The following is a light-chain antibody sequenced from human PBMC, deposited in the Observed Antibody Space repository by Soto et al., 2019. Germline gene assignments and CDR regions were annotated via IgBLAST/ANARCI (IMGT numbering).Light chain of an antibody. Sequence: EIQMTQSPSTLSASVGDRVTITCRASQTISSWLAWYQQKPGKAPKLLIYKASSLESGVPSRFSGSGSGTEFTLTISSLQPDDFATYYCQQYNDYSTFGQGTKVEIK. CDR2: KAS. J-gene: IGKJ1*01. CDR3: QQYNDYST. CDR1: QTISSW. V-gene: IGKV1-5*03.